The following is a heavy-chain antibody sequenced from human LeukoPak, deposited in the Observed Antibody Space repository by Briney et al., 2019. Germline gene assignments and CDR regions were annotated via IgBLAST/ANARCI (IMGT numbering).Heavy chain of an antibody. CDR2: ISYGGSNK. CDR3: AREELRFLEWLQYYYYGMDV. CDR1: GFTFSSYA. D-gene: IGHD3-3*01. J-gene: IGHJ6*02. V-gene: IGHV3-30*04. Sequence: GGSLRLSCAASGFTFSSYAMHWVRQAPGKGLEWVAVISYGGSNKYYADSVKGRFTISRDNSKNTLYLQMNSLRAEDTAVYYCAREELRFLEWLQYYYYGMDVWGQGTTVTVSS.